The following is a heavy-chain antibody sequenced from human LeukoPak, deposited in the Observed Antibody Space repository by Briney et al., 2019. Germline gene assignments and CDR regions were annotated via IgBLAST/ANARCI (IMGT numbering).Heavy chain of an antibody. CDR1: GFTFSSYA. D-gene: IGHD6-13*01. CDR2: ISYDGSNK. Sequence: GGSLRLSCAASGFTFSSYAMHWVRQAPGKGLEWVAVISYDGSNKYYADSVKGRFTISRDNSKNTLYLQMNSLRAEDTAVYYCAREYPGIAAAPDYWGQGTLVTVSS. V-gene: IGHV3-30-3*01. CDR3: AREYPGIAAAPDY. J-gene: IGHJ4*02.